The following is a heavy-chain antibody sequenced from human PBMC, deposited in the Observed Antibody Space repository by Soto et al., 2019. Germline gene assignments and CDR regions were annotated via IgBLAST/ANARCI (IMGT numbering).Heavy chain of an antibody. CDR2: ISSSTSTK. J-gene: IGHJ4*02. Sequence: EVQLVESGGGLVQPGGSLRLSCAASGFTFSTFSMNWVRQAPGKGLEWVSYISSSTSTKYYADSVKGRFTISRDNAKDSLYLQMNSLRDEDTAVYYCARDYYGDYWGQGTLVTVSS. CDR1: GFTFSTFS. CDR3: ARDYYGDY. V-gene: IGHV3-48*02.